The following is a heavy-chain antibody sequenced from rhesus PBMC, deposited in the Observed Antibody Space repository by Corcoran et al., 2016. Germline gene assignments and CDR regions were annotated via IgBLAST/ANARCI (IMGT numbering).Heavy chain of an antibody. J-gene: IGHJ5-2*02. V-gene: IGHV4-173*01. Sequence: QLQLQESGPGLVKPSETLSLPCAVSVGSISSNYWRWIRQPPGKGLEWIGRIPCSGGSTDYNPSLKSRVTISTDTSKNQFSLKLSSGTAADTAVYYCARLSAHSLDVWGRGVLVTVSS. CDR2: IPCSGGST. CDR1: VGSISSNY. CDR3: ARLSAHSLDV.